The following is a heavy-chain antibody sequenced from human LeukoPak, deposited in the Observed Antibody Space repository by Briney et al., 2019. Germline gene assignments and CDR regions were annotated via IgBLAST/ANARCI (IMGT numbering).Heavy chain of an antibody. Sequence: TGGSLRLSCAASGFTFSSYSMNWVRQAPGKGLEWVSSISSSSTYIYYAGSVQGRFTTSRDNAKNSLYLQMNSLRAEDTAVYYCAREGRSSGWYYFDYWGQGTLVTVSS. V-gene: IGHV3-21*01. CDR2: ISSSSTYI. J-gene: IGHJ4*02. CDR3: AREGRSSGWYYFDY. CDR1: GFTFSSYS. D-gene: IGHD6-19*01.